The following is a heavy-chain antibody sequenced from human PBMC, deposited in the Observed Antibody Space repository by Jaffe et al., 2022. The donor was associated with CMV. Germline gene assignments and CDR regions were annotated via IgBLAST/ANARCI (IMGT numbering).Heavy chain of an antibody. CDR1: GFTFEDYA. CDR3: TKEHHVATAGHDYYYGMDV. Sequence: EVQLVESGGGLVQPGRSLRLSCTVSGFTFEDYAMHWVRQAPGKGLEWVSGISWNSGTIGYADSVKGRFTISRDNAKNSLYLQMNSLRPEDTALYYCTKEHHVATAGHDYYYGMDVWGQGTTVTVSS. V-gene: IGHV3-9*01. J-gene: IGHJ6*02. CDR2: ISWNSGTI. D-gene: IGHD6-13*01.